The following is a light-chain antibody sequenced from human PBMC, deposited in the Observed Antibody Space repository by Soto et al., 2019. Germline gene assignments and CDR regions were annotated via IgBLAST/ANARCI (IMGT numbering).Light chain of an antibody. V-gene: IGLV2-14*01. CDR1: TSDIGAYNY. CDR2: EVN. CDR3: SSFATNATRV. J-gene: IGLJ2*01. Sequence: QSALTQPASVSGSPGQSITISCTGTTSDIGAYNYVSWYQQHPGKAPKLVIYEVNYRPSGVSGRFSGSKSRTTASLTISGLQAEDEADYYCSSFATNATRVFGGGTQLTVL.